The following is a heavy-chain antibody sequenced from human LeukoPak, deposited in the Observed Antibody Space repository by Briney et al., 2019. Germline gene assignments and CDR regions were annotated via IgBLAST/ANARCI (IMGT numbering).Heavy chain of an antibody. D-gene: IGHD3-10*02. CDR1: GFTFSSYW. J-gene: IGHJ6*04. CDR3: AELGITMIGGV. CDR2: IKQDGSEK. Sequence: GGSLRLSCAASGFTFSSYWMSWVRQAPGKGREWVANIKQDGSEKYYVDSVKGRFTISRDNAKNSLYLQMNSLRAEDTAVYYCAELGITMIGGVWGKGTTVTISS. V-gene: IGHV3-7*01.